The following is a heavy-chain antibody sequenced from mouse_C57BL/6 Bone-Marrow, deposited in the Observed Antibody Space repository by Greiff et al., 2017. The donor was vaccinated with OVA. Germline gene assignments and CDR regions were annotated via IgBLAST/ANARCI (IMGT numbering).Heavy chain of an antibody. CDR2: ISSGSSTI. J-gene: IGHJ2*01. Sequence: VQLKESGGGLVKPGGSLKLSCAASGFTFSDYGMHWVRQAPGKGLEWVAYISSGSSTIYYADTVKGRFTISRDNAKNTLFLQMTSLRSEDTAMYYCARTTGDWGQGTTLTVSS. V-gene: IGHV5-17*01. D-gene: IGHD1-1*01. CDR1: GFTFSDYG. CDR3: ARTTGD.